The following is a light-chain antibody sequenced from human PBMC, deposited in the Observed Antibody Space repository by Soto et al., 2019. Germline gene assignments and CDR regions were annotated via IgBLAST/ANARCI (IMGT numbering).Light chain of an antibody. J-gene: IGKJ4*01. Sequence: EIVMTQSPATPSVSPGERATLSRRASQSVSSNLAWYQQKPGQAPRLLIYGASTRATGIPARFSGSGSGTEFTLTISSLQSEDFAVYYCQQYSNWPLTFGGGTKVDIK. CDR1: QSVSSN. CDR3: QQYSNWPLT. V-gene: IGKV3-15*01. CDR2: GAS.